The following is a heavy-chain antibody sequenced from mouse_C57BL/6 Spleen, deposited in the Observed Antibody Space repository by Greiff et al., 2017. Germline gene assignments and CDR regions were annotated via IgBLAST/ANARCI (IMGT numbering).Heavy chain of an antibody. V-gene: IGHV1-82*01. Sequence: QVQLKQSGPELVKPGASVKISCKASGYAFSSSWMNWVKQRPGKGLEWIGRIYPGDGDTNKNGEFKGKATLTADKSSSTAYMQLSSLTSEDSAVYFCARDGGYCRGVSWGQGTLVTVSA. D-gene: IGHD2-3*01. CDR2: IYPGDGDT. CDR3: ARDGGYCRGVS. CDR1: GYAFSSSW. J-gene: IGHJ3*01.